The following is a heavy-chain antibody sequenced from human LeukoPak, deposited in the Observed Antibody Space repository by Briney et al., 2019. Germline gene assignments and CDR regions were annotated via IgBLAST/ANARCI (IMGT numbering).Heavy chain of an antibody. Sequence: GGSLRLSCAASGFTFNTYSMNWVRQAPGKGLEWVSSISSSSSYIYYADSVKGRFTISRDNAKNSLYLQMNSLSAEDTAVYYCARDLGPSGYYTIDAFDIWGQGTMVTVSS. CDR3: ARDLGPSGYYTIDAFDI. V-gene: IGHV3-21*01. CDR2: ISSSSSYI. D-gene: IGHD3-22*01. CDR1: GFTFNTYS. J-gene: IGHJ3*02.